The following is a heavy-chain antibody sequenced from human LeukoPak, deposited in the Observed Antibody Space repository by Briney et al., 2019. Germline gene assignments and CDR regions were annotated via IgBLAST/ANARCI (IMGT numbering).Heavy chain of an antibody. J-gene: IGHJ4*02. V-gene: IGHV3-30-3*01. CDR1: GFTFSSYA. Sequence: GRSLRLSCAASGFTFSSYAMHWVRQAPGKGLEWVAVISYDGSNKYYADSVKGRFTISRDNSKNTLYLQMNSLRAEDTAVYYCAKERGYSGYDAVDYWGQGTLVTVSS. CDR3: AKERGYSGYDAVDY. D-gene: IGHD5-12*01. CDR2: ISYDGSNK.